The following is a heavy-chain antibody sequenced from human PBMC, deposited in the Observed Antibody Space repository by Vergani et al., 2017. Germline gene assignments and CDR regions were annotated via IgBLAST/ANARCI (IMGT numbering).Heavy chain of an antibody. Sequence: QVQLQESGPGLVKPSETLSLTCTVSGGSISSHYWSWIRQPPGKGLEWIGYIYYSGSTNYNPSLKSRVTRSVDTSKNQFSLKLSSVTAADTAVYYCARCYGWGDAFDIWGQGTMVTVSS. J-gene: IGHJ3*02. D-gene: IGHD3-16*01. CDR1: GGSISSHY. V-gene: IGHV4-59*11. CDR3: ARCYGWGDAFDI. CDR2: IYYSGST.